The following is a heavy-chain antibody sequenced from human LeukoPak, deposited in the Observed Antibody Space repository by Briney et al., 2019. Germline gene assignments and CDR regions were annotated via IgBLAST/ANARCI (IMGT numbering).Heavy chain of an antibody. D-gene: IGHD2-2*02. V-gene: IGHV3-23*01. CDR3: AKGGRECSSTTCYTLYNWFDP. J-gene: IGHJ5*02. CDR1: GFTLSRYA. CDR2: INNYGGSR. Sequence: PGGSPRLSCAASGFTLSRYAMNWVRQVPGKGLEWVSSINNYGGSRNYADSVKGRFTTSRDNSKDTLYLQMNSLRVEDTAIYYCAKGGRECSSTTCYTLYNWFDPWGQGTLVTVSS.